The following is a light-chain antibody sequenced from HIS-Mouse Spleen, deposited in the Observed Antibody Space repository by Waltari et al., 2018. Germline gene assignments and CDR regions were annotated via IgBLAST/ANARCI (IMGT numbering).Light chain of an antibody. J-gene: IGKJ4*01. CDR3: QQYGSSPPALT. Sequence: EIVLTQSPGTLSLSPGERATLSCRASQSVSSSYLAWYQQKPGQAPRLLIYGASSRATGIPDRFSGSGSGTDFTLTIRRLEPEDVAVYYCQQYGSSPPALTFGGGTKVEIK. CDR2: GAS. V-gene: IGKV3-20*01. CDR1: QSVSSSY.